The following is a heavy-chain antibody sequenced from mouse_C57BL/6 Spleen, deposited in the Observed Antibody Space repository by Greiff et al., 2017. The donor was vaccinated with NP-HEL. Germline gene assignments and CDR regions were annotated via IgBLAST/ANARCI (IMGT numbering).Heavy chain of an antibody. V-gene: IGHV1-54*01. CDR2: INPGSGGT. D-gene: IGHD1-1*01. Sequence: QVHVKQSGAELVRPGTSVKVSCKASGYAFTNYLIEWVKQRPGQGLEWIGVINPGSGGTNYNEKFKGKATLTADKSSSTAYMQLSSLTSEDSAVYFCARSGITTGGFAYWGQGTLVTVSA. CDR1: GYAFTNYL. J-gene: IGHJ3*01. CDR3: ARSGITTGGFAY.